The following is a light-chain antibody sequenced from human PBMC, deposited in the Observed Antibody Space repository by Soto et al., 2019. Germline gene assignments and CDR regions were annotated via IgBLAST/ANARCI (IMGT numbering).Light chain of an antibody. CDR1: QTIGNF. J-gene: IGKJ4*01. CDR2: AAA. Sequence: DIQMTQSPSSLSASIGDRVTITCRASQTIGNFLAWYQQKPGKVPKLLIYAAAALQSGVPSRFSGSGSGTDFTLSIASLQAEDFGTYYCQQTYSTFVSFGGGTKVDIK. CDR3: QQTYSTFVS. V-gene: IGKV1-27*01.